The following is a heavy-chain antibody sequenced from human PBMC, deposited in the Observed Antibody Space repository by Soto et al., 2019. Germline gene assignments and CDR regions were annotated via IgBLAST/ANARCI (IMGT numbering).Heavy chain of an antibody. D-gene: IGHD4-17*01. J-gene: IGHJ4*02. CDR3: AREDGVVGSSSAFDH. Sequence: EVQVVESGGGLVKPGGSLRLSCVFSGFTFSTYTMNWFRQAPGKGLERVSSINGRSNYVYYADSVKGRFTISRDNPKNSLDLQMNRLRAADTAIYYCAREDGVVGSSSAFDHWGLGTLVTVSS. CDR1: GFTFSTYT. V-gene: IGHV3-21*01. CDR2: INGRSNYV.